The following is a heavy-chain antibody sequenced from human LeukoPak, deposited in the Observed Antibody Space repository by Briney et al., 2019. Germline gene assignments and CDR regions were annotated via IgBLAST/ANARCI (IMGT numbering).Heavy chain of an antibody. D-gene: IGHD3-22*01. CDR3: AKTYYYDSSGSHDY. CDR1: GFSFSSYA. Sequence: GGSLRLSCAASGFSFSSYAMSWVRQAPGKGLEWVSGISGSGGNTYYADSVKGRFTISRDNSKNTLYLQVNSLRAEDTAVYYCAKTYYYDSSGSHDYWGQGTLVTVSS. J-gene: IGHJ4*02. CDR2: ISGSGGNT. V-gene: IGHV3-23*01.